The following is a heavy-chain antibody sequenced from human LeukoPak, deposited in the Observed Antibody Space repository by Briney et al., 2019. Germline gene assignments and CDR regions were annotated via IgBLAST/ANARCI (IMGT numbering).Heavy chain of an antibody. Sequence: GGSLRLSCAASGFTLSSYEMNWFRQAPGKGLEWVSYISSSGSTIYYADSVKGRFTISRDNAKNSLYLQMNSLRVEDMAVYYCARDLVVRGRWSWFAPRGQGTLVTVSS. CDR3: ARDLVVRGRWSWFAP. D-gene: IGHD3-10*01. CDR2: ISSSGSTI. CDR1: GFTLSSYE. J-gene: IGHJ5*02. V-gene: IGHV3-48*03.